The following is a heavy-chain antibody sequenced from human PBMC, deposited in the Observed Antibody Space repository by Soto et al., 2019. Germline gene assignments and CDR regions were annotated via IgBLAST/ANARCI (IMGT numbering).Heavy chain of an antibody. Sequence: PGGSLRLSCGASGITLGGYARSWVRQAPGKGLEWISAISGSGGSTYYADSVKGRFTISRDSTKNTLYLQMNSLSLEDTAIYFCAKDRDKEDWLLPFDYWGRGTLVTVSS. V-gene: IGHV3-23*01. CDR2: ISGSGGST. CDR1: GITLGGYA. D-gene: IGHD3-9*01. CDR3: AKDRDKEDWLLPFDY. J-gene: IGHJ4*02.